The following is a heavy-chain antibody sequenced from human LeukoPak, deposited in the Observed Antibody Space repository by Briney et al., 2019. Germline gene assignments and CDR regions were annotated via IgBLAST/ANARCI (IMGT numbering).Heavy chain of an antibody. Sequence: SETLSLTCTVSGGSIRSYYWSWIRQPPGKGLEWIGYIYTSGSTNYNPSLKSRVTISVDTSKNQFSLKLSSVTAADTDVYYCARHGPRGYYDSSGYYSAYFDYWGQGALVTVSS. CDR2: IYTSGST. CDR3: ARHGPRGYYDSSGYYSAYFDY. D-gene: IGHD3-22*01. J-gene: IGHJ4*02. V-gene: IGHV4-4*09. CDR1: GGSIRSYY.